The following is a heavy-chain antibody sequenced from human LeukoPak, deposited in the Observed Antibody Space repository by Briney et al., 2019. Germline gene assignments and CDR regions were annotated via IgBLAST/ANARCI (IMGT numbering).Heavy chain of an antibody. CDR1: GGSFSGYY. D-gene: IGHD2-15*01. CDR2: INHSGRT. CDR3: VRDAQYCSGGSCYLSLFDY. Sequence: SETLSLTCAVYGGSFSGYYWSWIRQPPGKGLEWIGEINHSGRTNYNPSLKSRVTISVDTSKNQFSLKLSSVSAADTAVYYCVRDAQYCSGGSCYLSLFDYWGQGTPVTLSS. V-gene: IGHV4-34*01. J-gene: IGHJ4*02.